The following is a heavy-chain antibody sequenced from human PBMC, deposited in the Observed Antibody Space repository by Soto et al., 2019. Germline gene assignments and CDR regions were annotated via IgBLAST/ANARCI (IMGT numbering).Heavy chain of an antibody. J-gene: IGHJ4*02. Sequence: SETLSLTCTVSGGSISSGDYYWSWIRQPPGKGLEWIGYIYYSGSTYYNPSLKSRVTISVDTSKNQFSLKLSSVTAADTAVYYCARPRLGYSSSSQALFDYWGQGTLVTVSS. V-gene: IGHV4-30-4*01. D-gene: IGHD6-6*01. CDR2: IYYSGST. CDR1: GGSISSGDYY. CDR3: ARPRLGYSSSSQALFDY.